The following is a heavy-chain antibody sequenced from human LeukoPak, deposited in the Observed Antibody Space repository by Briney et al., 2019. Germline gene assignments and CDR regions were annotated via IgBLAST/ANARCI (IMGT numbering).Heavy chain of an antibody. V-gene: IGHV4-4*09. CDR3: ARLGSYHDF. J-gene: IGHJ4*02. D-gene: IGHD1-26*01. Sequence: PSETLSLTCTVSGASISHFYWSWIRQTPEKGLEWMGHIHPTGGSTPYPSLRSRLTMSMDTSRNQLSLKLTSVTAADTAVYFRARLGSYHDFWGQGALVTVSS. CDR1: GASISHFY. CDR2: IHPTGGS.